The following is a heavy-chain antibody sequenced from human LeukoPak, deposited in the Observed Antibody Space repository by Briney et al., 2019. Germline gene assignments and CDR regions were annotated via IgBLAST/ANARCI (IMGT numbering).Heavy chain of an antibody. Sequence: ASVKVSRKASGYTFTSYDINWVRQATGQGLEWMGWMNPNSGNTGYAQKFQGRVTMTRNTSISTAYMELSSLRSEDTAVYYCARGRTLVQLEGDKREDFDYWGQGTLVTVSS. CDR3: ARGRTLVQLEGDKREDFDY. CDR1: GYTFTSYD. CDR2: MNPNSGNT. D-gene: IGHD1-1*01. V-gene: IGHV1-8*01. J-gene: IGHJ4*02.